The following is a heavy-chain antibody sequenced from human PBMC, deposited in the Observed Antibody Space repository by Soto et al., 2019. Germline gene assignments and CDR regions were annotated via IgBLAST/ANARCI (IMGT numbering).Heavy chain of an antibody. J-gene: IGHJ4*02. Sequence: GESLKISCGTSGYSFTSYCIGLVRQVPGKGLEWMGIIYPCDSDTRYSPSLQGQVTISADKSISTAYLQWSSLKASDTAMYYCAMSHAGSYTSGWDSWGQGTLVTVSS. D-gene: IGHD6-19*01. CDR2: IYPCDSDT. CDR3: AMSHAGSYTSGWDS. V-gene: IGHV5-51*01. CDR1: GYSFTSYC.